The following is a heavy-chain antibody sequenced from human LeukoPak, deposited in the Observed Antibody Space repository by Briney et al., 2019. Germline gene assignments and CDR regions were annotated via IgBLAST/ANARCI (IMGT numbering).Heavy chain of an antibody. CDR3: AKDLAGYSSGWYSSNTQPGVSQRANYYYYGMDV. CDR2: ISVRAATI. D-gene: IGHD6-19*01. CDR1: EFDLGHYE. V-gene: IGHV3-48*03. J-gene: IGHJ6*02. Sequence: GGSLRLSCAASEFDLGHYEVNWVRQAPGKGLEWIAHISVRAATIYYGDSVEGRFTISRDNAKNSLYLQMNSLRAEDTALYYCAKDLAGYSSGWYSSNTQPGVSQRANYYYYGMDVWGQGTTVTVSS.